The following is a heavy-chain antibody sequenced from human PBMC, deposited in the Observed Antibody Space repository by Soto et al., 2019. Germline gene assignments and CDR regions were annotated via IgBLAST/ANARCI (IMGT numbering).Heavy chain of an antibody. CDR1: GGTLSSYA. D-gene: IGHD2-21*02. Sequence: GASVKVSCKASGGTLSSYAISWVRQAPGQGLEWMGGIIPIFGTANYAQKFQGRVTITAEESTSTAYMELSNLRSEDTAVYYCARHGGGGVVTARHTLAAKYYYYGMDVWGQGTTVTVSS. J-gene: IGHJ6*02. CDR2: IIPIFGTA. CDR3: ARHGGGGVVTARHTLAAKYYYYGMDV. V-gene: IGHV1-69*13.